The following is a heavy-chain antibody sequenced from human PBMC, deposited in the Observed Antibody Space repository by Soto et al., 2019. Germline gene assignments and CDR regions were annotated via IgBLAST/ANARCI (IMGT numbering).Heavy chain of an antibody. CDR1: GYSFTSYW. CDR2: IYPGDSDT. J-gene: IGHJ6*02. V-gene: IGHV5-51*01. Sequence: GESLKISCKGSGYSFTSYWIGWVRQMPGKGLEWMGIIYPGDSDTRYSPSSQGQVTISADKSISTAYLQWSSLKASDTAMYYCARTPPPDFWSGYAYYYYGMDVWGQGTTVTV. CDR3: ARTPPPDFWSGYAYYYYGMDV. D-gene: IGHD3-3*01.